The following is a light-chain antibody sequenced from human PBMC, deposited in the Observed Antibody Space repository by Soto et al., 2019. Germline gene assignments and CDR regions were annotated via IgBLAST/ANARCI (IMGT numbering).Light chain of an antibody. CDR3: QHYNSYSEA. CDR1: QTISKW. J-gene: IGKJ1*01. CDR2: KAS. V-gene: IGKV1-5*03. Sequence: DIQMTQSPSTLSGSVGDRVTITCRASQTISKWLVWYQQKPGKAPKLLIYKASTLKSGVPSRFSGSGSGTEFTLTISSLQPDDFATYYCQHYNSYSEAFGQGTKVDIK.